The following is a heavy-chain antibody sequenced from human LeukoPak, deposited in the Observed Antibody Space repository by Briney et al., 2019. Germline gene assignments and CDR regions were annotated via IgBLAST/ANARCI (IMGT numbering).Heavy chain of an antibody. D-gene: IGHD6-13*01. Sequence: PGGSLRLSCAASGFTFSGYGMHWVRQAPGKGLEWVAVIWYDGSNKYYADSVKGRFTISRDDSKNTLYLQMNSLRAEDTAVYYCAREYSNTWYGYFDYWGQGTLVTVSS. V-gene: IGHV3-33*01. CDR3: AREYSNTWYGYFDY. CDR1: GFTFSGYG. J-gene: IGHJ4*02. CDR2: IWYDGSNK.